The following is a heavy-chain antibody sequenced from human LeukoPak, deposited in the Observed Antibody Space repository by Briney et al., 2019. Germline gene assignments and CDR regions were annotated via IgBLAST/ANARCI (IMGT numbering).Heavy chain of an antibody. CDR1: GGSISSSSYY. Sequence: SETLSLTCTVSGGSISSSSYYWGWIRQPPGKGLEWIGSIYYSGSTYYNPSLKSRVTISVDTSKNQFSLKLSSVTAADTAVYYCARRSITIFGVVSPEYYFDYWGQGTLVTVSS. D-gene: IGHD3-3*01. J-gene: IGHJ4*02. CDR3: ARRSITIFGVVSPEYYFDY. V-gene: IGHV4-39*01. CDR2: IYYSGST.